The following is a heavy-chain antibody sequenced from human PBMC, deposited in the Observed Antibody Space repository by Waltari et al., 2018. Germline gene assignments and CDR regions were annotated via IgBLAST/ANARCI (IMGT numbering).Heavy chain of an antibody. CDR3: ARGGSDRAPLDY. V-gene: IGHV3-30*15. CDR2: TSPDGFNK. Sequence: QVQLVESGGGVVQSGRSLRLSCAASAFSLSNYAVHWVRQAPGKGLEWVGVTSPDGFNKYYADSVQGRFTISRDRSLQMSALRSEDTAVYYCARGGSDRAPLDYWGRGTLVTVSS. CDR1: AFSLSNYA. J-gene: IGHJ4*02. D-gene: IGHD1-1*01.